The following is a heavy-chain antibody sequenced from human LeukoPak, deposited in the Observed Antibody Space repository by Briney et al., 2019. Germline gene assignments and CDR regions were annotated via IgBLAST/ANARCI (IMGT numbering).Heavy chain of an antibody. J-gene: IGHJ5*02. D-gene: IGHD6-13*01. CDR1: GYTLTDLS. V-gene: IGHV1-24*01. Sequence: ASVKVSCKVSGYTLTDLSMHWVRQAPGKGLEWMGWFDPEDGETIYAQKFQGRVTMTENTSTDTAYMELSSLRSEDTAVYYCATGYSSSRHNWFDPWGQGTLVTVSS. CDR3: ATGYSSSRHNWFDP. CDR2: FDPEDGET.